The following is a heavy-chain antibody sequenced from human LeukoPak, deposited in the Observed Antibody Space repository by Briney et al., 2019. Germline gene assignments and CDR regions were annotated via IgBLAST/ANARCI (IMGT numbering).Heavy chain of an antibody. CDR1: GGTFSSYA. V-gene: IGHV1-69*05. CDR2: IIPIFGTA. Sequence: SVKVSCKASGGTFSSYAISWVRQAPGQGLEWMGRIIPIFGTANYAQRFQGRVTITTDESTSTAYMELSSLRSEDTAVYYCATYDSSGYYYGPFDYWGQGTLVTVSS. D-gene: IGHD3-22*01. J-gene: IGHJ4*02. CDR3: ATYDSSGYYYGPFDY.